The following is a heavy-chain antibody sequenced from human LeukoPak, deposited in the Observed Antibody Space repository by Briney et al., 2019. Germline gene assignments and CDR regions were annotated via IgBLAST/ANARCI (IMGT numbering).Heavy chain of an antibody. CDR3: AKGRGYIVVVTGDYFDY. CDR1: GFSFSSYA. V-gene: IGHV3-23*01. D-gene: IGHD2-21*02. J-gene: IGHJ4*02. CDR2: ISGSGGST. Sequence: GGSLRLSCAASGFSFSSYAMSWVRQAPGKGLEWVSAISGSGGSTYYADSVKGRFTISRDNSKNTLYLQMNSLRAEDTAVYYCAKGRGYIVVVTGDYFDYWGQGTLVTVSS.